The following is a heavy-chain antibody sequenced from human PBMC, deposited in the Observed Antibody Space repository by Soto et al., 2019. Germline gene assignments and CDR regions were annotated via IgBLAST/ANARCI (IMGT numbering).Heavy chain of an antibody. CDR1: GFTFSSYS. J-gene: IGHJ6*02. Sequence: GGSLRLSCAASGFTFSSYSMNWVRQAPGKGLEWVSYISSSSSNIYYADSVKGRFTISRDNAKNSLYLQMNSLRDEDTAVYYCAGDPSSGWYDYYGMDVWGQGTTVTVSS. CDR2: ISSSSSNI. CDR3: AGDPSSGWYDYYGMDV. D-gene: IGHD6-19*01. V-gene: IGHV3-48*02.